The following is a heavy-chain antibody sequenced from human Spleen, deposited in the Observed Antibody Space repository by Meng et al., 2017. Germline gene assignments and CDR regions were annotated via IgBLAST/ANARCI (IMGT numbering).Heavy chain of an antibody. V-gene: IGHV3-20*04. CDR3: AREYSSSWFYYYGMDV. J-gene: IGHJ6*02. D-gene: IGHD6-13*01. CDR1: GFTFDDYG. Sequence: GESLKISCAASGFTFDDYGMSWVRQAPGKGLEWVSGINWNGGSTGYADSVKGRFTISRDNAKNSLYLQMNSLRAEDTAVYYCAREYSSSWFYYYGMDVWGQGTTVTVSS. CDR2: INWNGGST.